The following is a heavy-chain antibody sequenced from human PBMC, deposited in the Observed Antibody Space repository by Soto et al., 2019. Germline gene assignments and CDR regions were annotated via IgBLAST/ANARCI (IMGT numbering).Heavy chain of an antibody. D-gene: IGHD5-12*01. Sequence: PSETLSLTCVVSGGSITSYHLRWIRQPPGKGLEWIVHIYYSGNTYYNPSLTSRVTISRDNSKNTLYLQMNSLRSEDTAVYYCEKDTGDGYKSPPDYWGQGTLVTVSS. CDR1: GGSITSYH. CDR3: EKDTGDGYKSPPDY. CDR2: IYYSGNT. V-gene: IGHV4-59*01. J-gene: IGHJ4*02.